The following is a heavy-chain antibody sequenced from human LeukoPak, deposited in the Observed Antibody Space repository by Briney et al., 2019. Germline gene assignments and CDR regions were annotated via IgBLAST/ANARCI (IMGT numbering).Heavy chain of an antibody. CDR3: ARGHQTPGYDILTGYSFFDY. V-gene: IGHV4-61*02. J-gene: IGHJ4*02. Sequence: SETLSLTCTVSGDSISSGDYYWSWIRQPAGKGLEWIGRISSSGSTNYNPSLKSRVTISLDTSKKQFSLRLRSVTTADTAVYYCARGHQTPGYDILTGYSFFDYWGQGTLVTVSS. D-gene: IGHD3-9*01. CDR1: GDSISSGDYY. CDR2: ISSSGST.